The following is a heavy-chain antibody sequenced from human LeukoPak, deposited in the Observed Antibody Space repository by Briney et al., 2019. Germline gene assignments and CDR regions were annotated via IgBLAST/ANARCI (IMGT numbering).Heavy chain of an antibody. CDR1: GYTFTSYY. J-gene: IGHJ4*02. V-gene: IGHV1-46*01. CDR2: INPNSGGT. D-gene: IGHD7-27*01. Sequence: ASVKVSCKASGYTFTSYYMHWVRQAPGQGLEWMGIINPNSGGTNYAQKFQGRVTMTRDTSTSTVYMELSSLRSEDTAVYYCARDSTGDSPFDYWGQGTLVTVSS. CDR3: ARDSTGDSPFDY.